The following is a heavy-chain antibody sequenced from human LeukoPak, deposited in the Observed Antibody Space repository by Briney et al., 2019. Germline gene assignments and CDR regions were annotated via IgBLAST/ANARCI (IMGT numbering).Heavy chain of an antibody. D-gene: IGHD2-2*01. CDR3: ARHPLYCSSTSCYDY. Sequence: GESLKISCKGSGYSFTSYWIGWVRQLPGKGLEWMVIIYPGDSDTRYSPSFQGQVTISADKSISTAYLQWSSLKASDTAMYYCARHPLYCSSTSCYDYWGQGTLVTVSS. J-gene: IGHJ4*02. V-gene: IGHV5-51*01. CDR1: GYSFTSYW. CDR2: IYPGDSDT.